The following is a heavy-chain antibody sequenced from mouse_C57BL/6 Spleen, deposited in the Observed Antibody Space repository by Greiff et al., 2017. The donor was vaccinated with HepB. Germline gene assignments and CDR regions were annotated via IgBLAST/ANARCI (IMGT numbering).Heavy chain of an antibody. Sequence: VKLVESGAELVRPGASVKLSCKASGYTFTDYYINWVKPRPGQGLEWIARIYPGSGNTYYNEKFKGKATLTAEKSSSTAYRQLSSLTSEDSAVYCCARTTTVVAGGAMDYWGQGTSVTVSS. D-gene: IGHD1-1*01. J-gene: IGHJ4*01. CDR2: IYPGSGNT. V-gene: IGHV1-76*01. CDR3: ARTTTVVAGGAMDY. CDR1: GYTFTDYY.